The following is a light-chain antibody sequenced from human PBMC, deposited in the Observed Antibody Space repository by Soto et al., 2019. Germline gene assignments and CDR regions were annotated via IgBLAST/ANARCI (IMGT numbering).Light chain of an antibody. CDR1: TGTVTNNHF. J-gene: IGLJ3*02. Sequence: QAVVTQEPSLTVSPGGTVTLTCGSSTGTVTNNHFPYWFQQKSGQAPRTLIFDTDNTQSWTPARFSGSLLGGKAALTLAGAQPEDEADYYCLLSYRGVRVFGGGTKLTVL. CDR3: LLSYRGVRV. CDR2: DTD. V-gene: IGLV7-46*01.